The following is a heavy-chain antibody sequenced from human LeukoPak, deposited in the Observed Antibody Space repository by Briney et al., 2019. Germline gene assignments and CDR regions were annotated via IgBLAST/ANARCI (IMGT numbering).Heavy chain of an antibody. CDR1: GYTFTSYY. V-gene: IGHV1-46*01. Sequence: GASVKVSCKASGYTFTSYYMRWVRQAPGQGLEFLGVINPSDTSTSYAQKFQGRVTMTRDTSTSTVYMELSSLRSEDTAVYYRARENGPHYALDYWGQGTLVTVSS. D-gene: IGHD3-16*01. CDR3: ARENGPHYALDY. J-gene: IGHJ4*02. CDR2: INPSDTST.